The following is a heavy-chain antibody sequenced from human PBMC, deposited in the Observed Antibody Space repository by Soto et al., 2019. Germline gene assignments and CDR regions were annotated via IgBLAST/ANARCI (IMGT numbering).Heavy chain of an antibody. V-gene: IGHV3-30-3*01. CDR2: ISYDGSNK. Sequence: PGGSLRLSCAASGFTFSSYAMHWVRQAPGKGLEWVAVISYDGSNKYYADSVKGRFTISRDNSKNTLYLQMNSLRAEDTAVYYCARDPRRYFDWFGLYYYGMDVWGQGTTVTVSS. D-gene: IGHD3-9*01. CDR1: GFTFSSYA. CDR3: ARDPRRYFDWFGLYYYGMDV. J-gene: IGHJ6*02.